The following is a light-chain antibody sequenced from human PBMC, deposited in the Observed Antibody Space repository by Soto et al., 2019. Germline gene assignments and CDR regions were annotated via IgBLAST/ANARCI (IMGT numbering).Light chain of an antibody. CDR2: AAS. CDR3: QQGDSFPVT. J-gene: IGKJ5*01. CDR1: QGIGRW. Sequence: DVQMTQYPSSVSASVGDRVTITCRASQGIGRWLAWYQQRPGKAPRVLIYAASSLQGGDPSRFSGSRSGTDFTLTISNLQPEDFATYFCQQGDSFPVTCGQGTRLEMK. V-gene: IGKV1D-12*01.